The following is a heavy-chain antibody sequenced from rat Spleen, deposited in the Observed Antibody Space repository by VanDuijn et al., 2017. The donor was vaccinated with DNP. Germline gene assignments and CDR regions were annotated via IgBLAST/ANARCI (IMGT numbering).Heavy chain of an antibody. D-gene: IGHD1-10*01. CDR2: ISYDGGRT. CDR3: TRHAGNYISGLDA. Sequence: EVQLVEAGGGLVQPGRSLKLSCAASGFIISDYYMAWVRQAPTKGLEWVAYISYDGGRTYNGDSVKGRFTISRDNPKSTLSLQLNSLRSEDTAIYYCTRHAGNYISGLDAWGQGTSDTVSS. CDR1: GFIISDYY. J-gene: IGHJ4*01. V-gene: IGHV5-22*01.